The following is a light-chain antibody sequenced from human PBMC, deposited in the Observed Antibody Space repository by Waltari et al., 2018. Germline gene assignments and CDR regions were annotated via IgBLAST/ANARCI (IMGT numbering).Light chain of an antibody. V-gene: IGKV1-5*03. CDR2: KAS. Sequence: DIQMTQSPSTLSASVGDRVTITCRASQNIGNWLAWYQQKPGKAPKLLISKASSLESGVPSRFSGSGSGTEFTLTISSLQPDDFAPYFCQQYRTYPWTFGHGTKVEVK. J-gene: IGKJ1*01. CDR1: QNIGNW. CDR3: QQYRTYPWT.